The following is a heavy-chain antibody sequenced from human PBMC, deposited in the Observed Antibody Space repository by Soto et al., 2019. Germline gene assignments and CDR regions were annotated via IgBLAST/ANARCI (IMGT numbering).Heavy chain of an antibody. CDR2: ISSSSSTI. CDR3: ARDGGSGDLRCLFDS. D-gene: IGHD2-15*01. Sequence: EVQLVESGGGFAQPGGSLRLSCAASGFTFSSHSMNWVRQAPGKGLEWVSYISSSSSTIYYADSVKGRFTISRDNAKNSLYLQMTSMRDEDTAVYYCARDGGSGDLRCLFDSWGQGTLVTVSS. V-gene: IGHV3-48*02. CDR1: GFTFSSHS. J-gene: IGHJ4*02.